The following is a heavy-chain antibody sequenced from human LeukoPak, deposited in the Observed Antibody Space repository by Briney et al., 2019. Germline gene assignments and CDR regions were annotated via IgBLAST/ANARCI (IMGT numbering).Heavy chain of an antibody. CDR3: AKDPLNRREELTSYFDY. CDR1: GFTISSYG. CDR2: IRYDRSDT. J-gene: IGHJ4*02. V-gene: IGHV3-30*02. D-gene: IGHD1-7*01. Sequence: GGPLRLSCAASGFTISSYGMHCVRQTPGKVLEWVTFIRYDRSDTYYADCVKGRFTISRDNSKSTLFLQMSSLRSEDTAADYCAKDPLNRREELTSYFDYWGQGTLVPVSS.